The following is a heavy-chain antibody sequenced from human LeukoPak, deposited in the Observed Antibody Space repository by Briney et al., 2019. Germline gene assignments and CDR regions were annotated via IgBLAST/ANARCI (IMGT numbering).Heavy chain of an antibody. CDR1: GFTFSSYA. J-gene: IGHJ3*02. CDR3: EVYSELPWFGELSFEDAFDI. V-gene: IGHV3-23*01. Sequence: GGSLRLSCAASGFTFSSYAMSWVRQAPGKGLEWVSAISGSGGSTYYADSVKGRFTISRDNSKNTLYLQMNSLRAEDTAVYYCEVYSELPWFGELSFEDAFDIWGQGTMVTVSS. D-gene: IGHD3-10*01. CDR2: ISGSGGST.